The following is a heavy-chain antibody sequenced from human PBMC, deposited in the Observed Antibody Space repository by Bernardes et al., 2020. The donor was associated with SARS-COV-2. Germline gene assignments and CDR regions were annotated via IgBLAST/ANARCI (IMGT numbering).Heavy chain of an antibody. CDR3: AVNNLLGEYDTTGYALDY. Sequence: SETLSLTCTVSGGSISGYYWSWIRQPPVKGLEWIGSIYYSGSSNYNPSLKSRVSISIYTSKNQFSLKLSSVSAADTAVYYCAVNNLLGEYDTTGYALDYWRQGTLFTVSS. CDR2: IYYSGSS. J-gene: IGHJ4*02. D-gene: IGHD3-22*01. V-gene: IGHV4-59*01. CDR1: GGSISGYY.